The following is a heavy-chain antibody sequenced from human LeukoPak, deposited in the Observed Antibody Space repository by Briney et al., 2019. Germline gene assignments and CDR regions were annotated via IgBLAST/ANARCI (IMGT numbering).Heavy chain of an antibody. CDR2: INSEGSST. V-gene: IGHV3-74*01. D-gene: IGHD3-9*01. CDR3: ARDPILTGYYSYFDY. J-gene: IGHJ4*02. CDR1: GFTFSSYW. Sequence: GGSLRLSCAASGFTFSSYWMHWVRQAPGKGLVWVSRINSEGSSTSYADSVKGRFTISRDNAKNTLYLQMNSLRAEDTAVYYCARDPILTGYYSYFDYWGQGTLVTVSS.